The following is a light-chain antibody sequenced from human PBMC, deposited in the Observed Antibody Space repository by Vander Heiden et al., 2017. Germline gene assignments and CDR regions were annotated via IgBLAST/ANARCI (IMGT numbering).Light chain of an antibody. CDR3: QSYDSSVSGSV. J-gene: IGLJ2*01. CDR1: GSNIGSGYD. Sequence: QSVLTQPPSVSGAPGQWVPISCTGTGSNIGSGYDVHWYHQVPGTAPKLLIFANNNRPSGVPDRFSGSKSGTSASLAITGLQAEDEADYYCQSYDSSVSGSVFGGGTKLTVL. CDR2: ANN. V-gene: IGLV1-40*01.